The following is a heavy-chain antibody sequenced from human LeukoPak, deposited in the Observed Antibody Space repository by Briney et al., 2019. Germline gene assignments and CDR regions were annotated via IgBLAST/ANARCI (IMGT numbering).Heavy chain of an antibody. CDR2: IYTSGST. V-gene: IGHV4-61*02. CDR3: ARDQANYYDSSGYYYFDY. J-gene: IGHJ4*02. CDR1: GGSISSGSYY. D-gene: IGHD3-22*01. Sequence: PSETLSLTCTVSGGSISSGSYYWSWIRQPAGKGLEWIGRIYTSGSTNYNPSLKCRVTMSVDTSKNQFSLKLSSVTAADTAVYYCARDQANYYDSSGYYYFDYWGQGTLVTVSS.